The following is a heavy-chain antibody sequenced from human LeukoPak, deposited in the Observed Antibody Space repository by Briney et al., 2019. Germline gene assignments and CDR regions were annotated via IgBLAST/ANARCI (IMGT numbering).Heavy chain of an antibody. J-gene: IGHJ4*02. Sequence: ASVKVSCKASGYTFTSYAMHWVRQAPGQRLEWMGWINPNSGGTNYAQKFQGRVTITADKSTSTAYMELSSLRSEDTAVYYCARDGVAAAGTNYWGQGTLVTVSS. CDR2: INPNSGGT. V-gene: IGHV1-3*01. CDR1: GYTFTSYA. CDR3: ARDGVAAAGTNY. D-gene: IGHD6-13*01.